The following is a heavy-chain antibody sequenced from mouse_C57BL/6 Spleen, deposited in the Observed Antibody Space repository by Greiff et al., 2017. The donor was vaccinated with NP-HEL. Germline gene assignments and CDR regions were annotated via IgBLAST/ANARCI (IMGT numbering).Heavy chain of an antibody. CDR1: GFTFSNYW. V-gene: IGHV6-3*01. J-gene: IGHJ4*01. CDR3: TAPPYCYGSSYVEYAMDY. D-gene: IGHD1-1*01. Sequence: EVKLVESGGGLVQPGGSMKLSCVASGFTFSNYWMNWVRQSPEKGLEWVAQIRLKSDNYATHYAESVKGRFTISRDDSKSSVYLQMNNLRAEDTGIYYCTAPPYCYGSSYVEYAMDYWGQGTSVTVSS. CDR2: IRLKSDNYAT.